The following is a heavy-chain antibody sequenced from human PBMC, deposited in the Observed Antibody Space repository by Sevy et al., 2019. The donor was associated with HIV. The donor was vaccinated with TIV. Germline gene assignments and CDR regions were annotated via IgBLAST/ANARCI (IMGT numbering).Heavy chain of an antibody. J-gene: IGHJ6*02. D-gene: IGHD5-12*01. CDR2: INQDGSEK. V-gene: IGHV3-7*01. CDR1: GFTFNSYW. Sequence: GGSLRLSCSTSGFTFNSYWLTWVRQAPGKGLEWEANINQDGSEKNYVDSVKRRFTISRDNAQKSVFLQMRALRAADTGVYYCAREGSCYDTYYNHYGMDVWGQGTTVTVSS. CDR3: AREGSCYDTYYNHYGMDV.